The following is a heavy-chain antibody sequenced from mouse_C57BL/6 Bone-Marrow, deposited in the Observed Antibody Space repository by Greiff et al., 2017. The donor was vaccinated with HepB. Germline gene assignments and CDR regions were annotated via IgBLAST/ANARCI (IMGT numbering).Heavy chain of an antibody. Sequence: EVQGVESGGGLVQSGRSLRLSCATSGFTFSDFYMEWVRQAPGKGLEWIAASRNKANDYTTEYSASVKGRFIVSRDTSQSILYLQMNALRAEDTAIYYCARDFYYDYEGFAYWGQGTLVTVSA. CDR1: GFTFSDFY. D-gene: IGHD2-4*01. J-gene: IGHJ3*01. V-gene: IGHV7-1*01. CDR3: ARDFYYDYEGFAY. CDR2: SRNKANDYTT.